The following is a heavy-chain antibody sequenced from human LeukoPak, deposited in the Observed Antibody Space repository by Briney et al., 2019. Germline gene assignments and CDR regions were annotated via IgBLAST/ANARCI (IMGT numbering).Heavy chain of an antibody. J-gene: IGHJ3*02. CDR3: ARDTASDAFDI. CDR1: GGTFSSCA. CDR2: IIPIFGTA. Sequence: GASVKVSCKASGGTFSSCAISWVRQAPGQGLEWMGGIIPIFGTANYAQKFQGRVTITTDESTSTAYMELSSLRSEDTAVYYCARDTASDAFDIWGQGTMVTVSS. V-gene: IGHV1-69*05.